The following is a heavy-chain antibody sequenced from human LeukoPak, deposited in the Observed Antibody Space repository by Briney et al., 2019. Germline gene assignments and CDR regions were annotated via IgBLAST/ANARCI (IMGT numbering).Heavy chain of an antibody. CDR2: NNGDGSTT. CDR3: ARSNLGDDY. V-gene: IGHV3-74*01. J-gene: IGHJ4*02. D-gene: IGHD3-16*01. Sequence: QPGGSLRLSCVASGFSLSGYWMYWVRQAPGKGLMYISRNNGDGSTTNYADSVKGRFTISRDNAKNSLYLQMNSLRAEDTAVCYCARSNLGDDYWGQGTLVTVSS. CDR1: GFSLSGYW.